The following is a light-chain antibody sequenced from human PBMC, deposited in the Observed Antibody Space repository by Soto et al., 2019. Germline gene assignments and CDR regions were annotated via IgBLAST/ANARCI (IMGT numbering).Light chain of an antibody. CDR3: CSYVVIIAFYV. CDR2: EVT. J-gene: IGLJ1*01. CDR1: SSDIGAYDY. V-gene: IGLV2-14*01. Sequence: QSVLTQPASVSGSPGQSITISCTGTSSDIGAYDYVSWYQQYPGRVPKLLIHEVTNRPSGVSDRFSGSKSGNTASLTISGLQTEDDAYFYFCSYVVIIAFYVFGTGIKLIFL.